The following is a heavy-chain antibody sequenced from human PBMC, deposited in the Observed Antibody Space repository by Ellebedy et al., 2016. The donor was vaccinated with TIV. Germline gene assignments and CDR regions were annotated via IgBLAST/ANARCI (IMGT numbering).Heavy chain of an antibody. CDR1: GFTFSSYA. CDR3: AGPSVSTGYYQFDF. J-gene: IGHJ4*02. D-gene: IGHD3-22*01. CDR2: LSDGGGRT. Sequence: GESLKISCAASGFTFSSYAMSWVRQAPGKGLEWVSALSDGGGRTYYADSVKGRFTISRDNSKNTLYLQMNSLRAEDTAVYYCAGPSVSTGYYQFDFWGQGALVTVSS. V-gene: IGHV3-23*01.